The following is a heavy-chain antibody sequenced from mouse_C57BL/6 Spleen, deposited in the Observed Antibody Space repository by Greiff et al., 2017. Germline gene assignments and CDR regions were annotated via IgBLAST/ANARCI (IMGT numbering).Heavy chain of an antibody. CDR3: ARGYYGSSYGYFDV. V-gene: IGHV1-80*01. J-gene: IGHJ1*03. CDR1: GYAFSSYW. CDR2: IYPGDGDT. D-gene: IGHD1-1*01. Sequence: QVQLQQSGAELVKPGASVKISCKASGYAFSSYWMNWVKQRPGKGPEWIGQIYPGDGDTNYNGKFKGKATLTADKSSSTAYMQLSSLTSEDSAVYFCARGYYGSSYGYFDVWGTGATVTVSS.